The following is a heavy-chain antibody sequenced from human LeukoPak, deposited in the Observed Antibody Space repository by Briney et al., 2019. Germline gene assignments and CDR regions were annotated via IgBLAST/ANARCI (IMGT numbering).Heavy chain of an antibody. D-gene: IGHD1-7*01. CDR1: GFTFSTYA. V-gene: IGHV3-30-3*01. CDR2: MSYDGGDK. J-gene: IGHJ4*02. Sequence: GRSLRLSCAASGFTFSTYAMHWVRQAPGKGLESVALMSYDGGDKSYADSVKGRFTISRDNPKNTLYLQMNSLRAEDTAVYYCATYNWNYAYEFDYWGQGTLVTVSS. CDR3: ATYNWNYAYEFDY.